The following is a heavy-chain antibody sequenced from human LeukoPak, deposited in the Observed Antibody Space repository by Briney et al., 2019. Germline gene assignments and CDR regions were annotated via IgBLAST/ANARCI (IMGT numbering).Heavy chain of an antibody. CDR3: ARLNSSWYYFDY. Sequence: GGSLRLSCAASGFTFSSYGMHWVRQAPGKGLEWVAVISYDGSNKYYADSVKGRFTISRDNSKNTLYLQMNSLRAEDTAVYYCARLNSSWYYFDYWGQGTLVTVSS. CDR2: ISYDGSNK. CDR1: GFTFSSYG. D-gene: IGHD6-13*01. V-gene: IGHV3-30*03. J-gene: IGHJ4*02.